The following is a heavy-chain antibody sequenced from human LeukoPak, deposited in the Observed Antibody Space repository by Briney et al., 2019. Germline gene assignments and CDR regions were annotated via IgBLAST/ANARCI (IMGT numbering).Heavy chain of an antibody. CDR1: GYTFTGYY. Sequence: ASVKVSCKASGYTFTGYYMHWVRQAPGQGLEWMGRINPNRGGTNYAQKFQGRVTMTRDTSISTAYMELSRLRSDDTAVYYCARAQTYYYDSSGYYYSDYWGQGTLVTVSS. V-gene: IGHV1-2*06. D-gene: IGHD3-22*01. J-gene: IGHJ4*02. CDR2: INPNRGGT. CDR3: ARAQTYYYDSSGYYYSDY.